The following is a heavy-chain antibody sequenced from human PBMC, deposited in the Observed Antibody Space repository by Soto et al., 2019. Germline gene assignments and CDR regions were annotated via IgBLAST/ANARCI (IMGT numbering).Heavy chain of an antibody. Sequence: GGSLRLSCAASGFTFSSYGMHWVRQAPGKGLEWVAVIWYDGSNKYYADSVKGRFTTSRDNSKNTLYLQMNSLRAEDTAVYYCASNYYDSSGYTPGHGPGGYWGQGTLVTVSS. CDR3: ASNYYDSSGYTPGHGPGGY. CDR2: IWYDGSNK. V-gene: IGHV3-33*01. D-gene: IGHD3-22*01. J-gene: IGHJ4*02. CDR1: GFTFSSYG.